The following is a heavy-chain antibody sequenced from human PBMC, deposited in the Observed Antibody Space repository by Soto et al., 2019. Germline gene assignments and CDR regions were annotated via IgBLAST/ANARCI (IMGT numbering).Heavy chain of an antibody. J-gene: IGHJ4*02. D-gene: IGHD3-16*01. Sequence: GGSLRLSCVASGFTFSNYAMTWVRQAPGKGLEWVSVMSGSGGSANYADSVKGRFTISRDNSKNTLYLQMNSLRAEDTAIYYCAKKIGALVPYYYDYWGQGTLVTVSS. V-gene: IGHV3-23*01. CDR2: MSGSGGSA. CDR3: AKKIGALVPYYYDY. CDR1: GFTFSNYA.